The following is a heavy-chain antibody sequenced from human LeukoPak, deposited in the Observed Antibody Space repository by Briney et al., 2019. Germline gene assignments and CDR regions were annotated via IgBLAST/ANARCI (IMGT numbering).Heavy chain of an antibody. CDR3: ARAYSSGWYLEGFDY. CDR1: GGSISSYY. J-gene: IGHJ4*02. V-gene: IGHV4-59*01. CDR2: IYYSGST. Sequence: SETLSLTCTVSGGSISSYYWSWIRQPPGKGLEWIGYIYYSGSTNYNPSLKSRVTISVDTSKNQFSLKLSSVTAADTAVYYCARAYSSGWYLEGFDYWGQGTPVTVSS. D-gene: IGHD6-19*01.